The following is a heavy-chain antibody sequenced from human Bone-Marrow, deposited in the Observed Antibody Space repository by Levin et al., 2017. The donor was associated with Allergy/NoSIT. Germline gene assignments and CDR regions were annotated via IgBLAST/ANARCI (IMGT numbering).Heavy chain of an antibody. CDR3: ARGGTVTTVDYYYDMDV. CDR1: GFTFSYHW. CDR2: IIPDGSEK. J-gene: IGHJ6*02. Sequence: GESLKISCAASGFTFSYHWMSWVRQAPGKGLEWVANIIPDGSEKYYVESAKGRFTISRDNAKNSLHLQMNSLRAEDTAVYFCARGGTVTTVDYYYDMDVWGQGTTVTVSS. V-gene: IGHV3-7*01. D-gene: IGHD4-17*01.